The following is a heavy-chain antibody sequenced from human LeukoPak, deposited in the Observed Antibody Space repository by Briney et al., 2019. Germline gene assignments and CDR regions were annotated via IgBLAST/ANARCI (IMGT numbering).Heavy chain of an antibody. CDR3: AKDSPVLTV. D-gene: IGHD3-9*01. CDR2: IGASGSTI. CDR1: GFTFRKHY. Sequence: GGSLRLSCAASGFTFRKHYMSWIRRAPGRGPEWVAYIGASGSTIYYRDSVNGRFTISRDNAKNSLHLQMNSLRAEDTAVYQCAKDSPVLTVWGQGTLVTVS. V-gene: IGHV3-11*01. J-gene: IGHJ4*02.